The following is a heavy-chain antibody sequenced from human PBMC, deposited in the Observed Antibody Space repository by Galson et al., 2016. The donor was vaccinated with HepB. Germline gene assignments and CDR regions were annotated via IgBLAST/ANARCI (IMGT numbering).Heavy chain of an antibody. CDR3: ATDPHF. J-gene: IGHJ4*02. CDR1: GGAISGSSFY. CDR2: IYYSGST. V-gene: IGHV4-39*07. Sequence: SETLSLTCTVSGGAISGSSFYWGWIRQPPGKGLEWIGSIYYSGSTYYNPSLTSRVTISVDVSNNQFSLDLRSVTAADTAVYYCATDPHFWGQGTLVTVSS.